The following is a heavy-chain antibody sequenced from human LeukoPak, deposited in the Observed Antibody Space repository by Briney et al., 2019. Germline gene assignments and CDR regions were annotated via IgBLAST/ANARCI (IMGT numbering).Heavy chain of an antibody. V-gene: IGHV4-34*01. D-gene: IGHD5-12*01. CDR1: GGSFSGYY. J-gene: IGHJ4*02. CDR2: INHSGST. Sequence: SETLSLTCVVYGGSFSGYYWSWIRQPPGKGLEWIGEINHSGSTNYNPSLKSRVTISVDTSKNQFSLKLSSVTAADTAVYYCARRRSRLRGSDFDYWGQGTLVTVSS. CDR3: ARRRSRLRGSDFDY.